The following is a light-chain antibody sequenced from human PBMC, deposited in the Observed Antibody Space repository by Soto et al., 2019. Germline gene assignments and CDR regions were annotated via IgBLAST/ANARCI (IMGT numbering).Light chain of an antibody. V-gene: IGKV3-20*01. Sequence: EIVLTQSPGTLSLSPGERATLSCRASQSVSGNYLACYQQKPGQSPRLLIYGSSDRATGIPDRFSGSGSGTDFTLTITSVEPEDFAVYYYQHYGSSHPYTFGQGSKLVIK. J-gene: IGKJ2*01. CDR3: QHYGSSHPYT. CDR2: GSS. CDR1: QSVSGNY.